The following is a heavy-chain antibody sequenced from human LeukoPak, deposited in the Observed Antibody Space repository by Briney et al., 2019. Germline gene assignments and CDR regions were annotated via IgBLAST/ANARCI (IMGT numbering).Heavy chain of an antibody. Sequence: SPPLSLTFAVSGGSISSGGYSWSWIRPPPGKGLEWIGYIYHSGSTYYNPSLKSRVTISVDRSKNQFSLKLSSVTAADTAVYYCATLGSVDYWGQGTLVTVSS. V-gene: IGHV4-30-2*01. J-gene: IGHJ4*02. D-gene: IGHD5-12*01. CDR3: ATLGSVDY. CDR1: GGSISSGGYS. CDR2: IYHSGST.